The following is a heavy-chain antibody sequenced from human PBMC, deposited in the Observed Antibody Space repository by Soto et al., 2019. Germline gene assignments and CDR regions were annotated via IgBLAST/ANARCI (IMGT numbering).Heavy chain of an antibody. CDR3: ARLDCSSTSCDYYYYYMDV. CDR2: IYYSGST. Sequence: SETLSLTCTVSGGSISSYYWSWIRQPPGKGLEWIGYIYYSGSTNYNPSLKSRVTISVDTSKNQFSLKLSSVTAADTAVYYCARLDCSSTSCDYYYYYMDVWGKGTTVTVSS. CDR1: GGSISSYY. V-gene: IGHV4-59*01. D-gene: IGHD2-2*01. J-gene: IGHJ6*03.